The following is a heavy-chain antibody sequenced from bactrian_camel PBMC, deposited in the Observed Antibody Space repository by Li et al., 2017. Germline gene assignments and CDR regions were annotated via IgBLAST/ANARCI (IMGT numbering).Heavy chain of an antibody. J-gene: IGHJ6*01. Sequence: HVQLVESGGSLVQPGGSLRLSCVASRFTFSNYCMAWFRQAPGKEREGVAVIESGGSTSYADSVKGRFTIFKDNAKNILYLQMNSLKPEDTAMYYCAADRRLLGCRWLALRADFSYRGQGTQVTVS. V-gene: IGHV3S26*01. CDR3: AADRRLLGCRWLALRADFSY. CDR1: RFTFSNYC. D-gene: IGHD5*01. CDR2: IESGGST.